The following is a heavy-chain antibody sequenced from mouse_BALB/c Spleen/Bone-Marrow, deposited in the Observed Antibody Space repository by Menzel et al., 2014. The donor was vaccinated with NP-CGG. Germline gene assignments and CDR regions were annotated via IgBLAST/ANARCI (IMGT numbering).Heavy chain of an antibody. CDR3: ARPYIRVLFFHH. D-gene: IGHD1-3*01. J-gene: IGHJ2*02. CDR2: IHPNSGNT. CDR1: GYTFTNSW. Sequence: VQLQQSGSVLVRPGASVKLSCKASGYTFTNSWIHWAKQRPGQGLEWIGEIHPNSGNTNYNEKFKGKATLTVDTSSSTVYVDLRSLTSEDSALYHCARPYIRVLFFHHWRQHPSLTLST. V-gene: IGHV1S130*01.